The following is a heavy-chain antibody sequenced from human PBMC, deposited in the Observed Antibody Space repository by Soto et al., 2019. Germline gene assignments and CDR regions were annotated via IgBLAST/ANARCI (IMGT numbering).Heavy chain of an antibody. Sequence: SETLSLTRTVSGGSISSSIYYWGWIRQPPVKVLDLIGSIYYIGITYYNPSLKSLVTISVHTSKNQVSLKLSSVNAEDNSVYYCATDKKDVGDTYYDYYLTEFWGHAITDTVS. CDR2: IYYIGIT. CDR3: ATDKKDVGDTYYDYYLTEF. CDR1: GGSISSSIYY. D-gene: IGHD2-21*01. J-gene: IGHJ6*02. V-gene: IGHV4-39*01.